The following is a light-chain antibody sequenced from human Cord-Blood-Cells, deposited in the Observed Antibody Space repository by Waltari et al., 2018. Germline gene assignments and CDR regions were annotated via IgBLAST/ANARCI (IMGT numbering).Light chain of an antibody. CDR3: SSYTSSSTLDVV. J-gene: IGLJ2*01. Sequence: QSALTQRASVTGNTETSIHISDTRTSSDVGGYNYVSWYQQHPGKAPKLMIYEVSNRPSGVSNRFSGSKSGNTASLTISGLQAEDEADYYCSSYTSSSTLDVVFGGGTKLTVL. CDR1: SSDVGGYNY. V-gene: IGLV2-14*01. CDR2: EVS.